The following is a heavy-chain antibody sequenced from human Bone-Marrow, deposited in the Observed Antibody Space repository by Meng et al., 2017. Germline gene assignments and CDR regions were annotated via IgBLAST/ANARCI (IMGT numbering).Heavy chain of an antibody. CDR2: ISYDGSNK. Sequence: QRVEAGGELVQHGGSLRLSCAASGFTFSSYAMHWVRQAPGKGLEWVAVISYDGSNKYYADSVKGRFTISRDNSKNTLYLQMNSLRAEDTAVYYCARDREVGEFDYWGQGTLVTVSS. J-gene: IGHJ4*02. CDR1: GFTFSSYA. V-gene: IGHV3-30*01. CDR3: ARDREVGEFDY. D-gene: IGHD1-26*01.